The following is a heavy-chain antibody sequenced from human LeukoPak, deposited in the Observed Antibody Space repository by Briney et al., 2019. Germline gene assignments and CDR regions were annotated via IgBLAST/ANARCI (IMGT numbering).Heavy chain of an antibody. D-gene: IGHD3-10*01. J-gene: IGHJ4*02. CDR1: GGSISSGGYY. CDR3: ARVYGSGTLFDY. CDR2: IYYSGST. Sequence: SETLSLTCTVSGGSISSGGYYWSWIRQHPGKGLEWIGYIYYSGSTYYNPSLKSRVTISVDTSKNQFSLKLSSVTAADTAVYYCARVYGSGTLFDYWGQGTLVTVSS. V-gene: IGHV4-31*03.